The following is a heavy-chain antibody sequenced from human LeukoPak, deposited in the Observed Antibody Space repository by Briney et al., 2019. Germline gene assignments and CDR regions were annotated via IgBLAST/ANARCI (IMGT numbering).Heavy chain of an antibody. CDR1: GGSISSYY. CDR3: ARVGGEMAWFDP. J-gene: IGHJ5*02. D-gene: IGHD5-24*01. CDR2: IYYSGST. V-gene: IGHV4-59*01. Sequence: SETLSLTCTVSGGSISSYYWSWIRQPPGKGLEWIGYIYYSGSTNYNPSLKSRVTISVDTSKNQFSLKLSSVTAADTAVYYCARVGGEMAWFDPWGQGTLVTVSS.